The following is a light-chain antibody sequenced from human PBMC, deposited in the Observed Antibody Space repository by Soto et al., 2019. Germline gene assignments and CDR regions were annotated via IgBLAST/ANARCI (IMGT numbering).Light chain of an antibody. CDR3: SLYTSENAYV. CDR2: EVS. V-gene: IGLV2-18*01. Sequence: QSVLTQPPSVFGSPGQSVTISCTGTSTDFVSYNRVSWYQQPPGTAPKLLTYEVSKRPSGVPDRFSGSKSGNTASLTISGLQAADEADYYCSLYTSENAYVFGTGTKV. CDR1: STDFVSYNR. J-gene: IGLJ1*01.